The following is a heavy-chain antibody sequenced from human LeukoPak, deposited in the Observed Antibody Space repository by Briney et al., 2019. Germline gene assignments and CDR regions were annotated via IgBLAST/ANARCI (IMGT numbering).Heavy chain of an antibody. CDR3: ATYRQVLLPFES. J-gene: IGHJ4*02. CDR2: IFPSGGEI. Sequence: GGSLRLSCAASGFTLSSYAMIWVRQPPGKGLEWVSSIFPSGGEIHYADSVRGRFTISRDNSKSTLSLQMNSLRAEDTAIYYCATYRQVLLPFESWGQGTLVTVSS. V-gene: IGHV3-23*01. CDR1: GFTLSSYA. D-gene: IGHD2-8*02.